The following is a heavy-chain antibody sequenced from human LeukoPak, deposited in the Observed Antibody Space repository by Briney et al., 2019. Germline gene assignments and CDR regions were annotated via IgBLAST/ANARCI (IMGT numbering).Heavy chain of an antibody. J-gene: IGHJ6*03. CDR2: IYYSGST. Sequence: SETLSLTCTVSGGSISSYYWSWIRQPPGKGLEWIGYIYYSGSTNYNPSLKSRVTISVDTSKNQFSLKLSSVTAADTAVYYCARTPLGYCSNTSCYVDGYYYYYYMDVWGKGTTVTVSS. D-gene: IGHD2-2*01. CDR3: ARTPLGYCSNTSCYVDGYYYYYYMDV. V-gene: IGHV4-59*01. CDR1: GGSISSYY.